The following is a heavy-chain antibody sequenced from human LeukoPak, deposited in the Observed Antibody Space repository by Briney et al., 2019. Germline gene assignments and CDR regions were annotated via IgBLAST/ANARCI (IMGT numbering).Heavy chain of an antibody. J-gene: IGHJ4*02. D-gene: IGHD3-22*01. CDR1: GGTFSSYA. CDR3: ARGSYYDSSGYYHNFDY. Sequence: SVKVSCKASGGTFSSYAISWVRQAPGQGLEWMGGIIPICGTANYAQKFQGRVTIPADESTSTAYMELSSLRSEDTAVYYCARGSYYDSSGYYHNFDYWGQGTLVTVSS. CDR2: IIPICGTA. V-gene: IGHV1-69*13.